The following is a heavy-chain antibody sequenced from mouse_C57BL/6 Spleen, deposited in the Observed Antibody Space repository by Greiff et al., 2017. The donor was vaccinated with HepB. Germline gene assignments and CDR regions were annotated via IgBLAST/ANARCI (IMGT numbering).Heavy chain of an antibody. V-gene: IGHV1-76*01. Sequence: VMLVESGAELVRPGASVKLSCKASGYTFTDYYINWVKQRPGQGLEWIARIYPGSGNTYYNEKFKGKATLTAEKSSSTAYMQLSSLTSEDSAVYFCAREGDYYGSSYGYYAMDYWGQGTSVTVSS. CDR1: GYTFTDYY. J-gene: IGHJ4*01. D-gene: IGHD1-1*01. CDR2: IYPGSGNT. CDR3: AREGDYYGSSYGYYAMDY.